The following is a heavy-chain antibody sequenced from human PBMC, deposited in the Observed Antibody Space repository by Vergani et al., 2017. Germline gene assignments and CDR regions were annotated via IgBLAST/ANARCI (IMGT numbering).Heavy chain of an antibody. D-gene: IGHD1-7*01. J-gene: IGHJ4*02. CDR1: GFTFDDYA. V-gene: IGHV3-9*01. CDR2: ISWNSGSI. CDR3: AKERYNWNSYKDY. Sequence: EVQLVESGGGLVQPGRSLRLSCAASGFTFDDYAMHWVRQAPGKGLEWVSGISWNSGSIGYADSVKGRFTISRDNAKNSLYLQMNSLRAEDTAVYYCAKERYNWNSYKDYWGQGTLVTVSS.